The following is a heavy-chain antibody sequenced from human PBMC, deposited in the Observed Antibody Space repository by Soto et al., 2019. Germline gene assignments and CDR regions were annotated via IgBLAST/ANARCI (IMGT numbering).Heavy chain of an antibody. CDR3: AKFGQGIGILRLYYFDY. V-gene: IGHV3-23*01. Sequence: GGSLRLSCAASGFTFSSYAMSWVRQAPGKGLEWVSAISGSGGSTYYADSVKGRFTISRDNSKNTLYLQMNSLRAEDTAVYYCAKFGQGIGILRLYYFDYWGQGTLVTVSS. J-gene: IGHJ4*02. CDR2: ISGSGGST. CDR1: GFTFSSYA. D-gene: IGHD1-26*01.